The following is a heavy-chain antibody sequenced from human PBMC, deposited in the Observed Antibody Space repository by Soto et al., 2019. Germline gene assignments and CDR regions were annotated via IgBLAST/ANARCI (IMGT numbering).Heavy chain of an antibody. J-gene: IGHJ4*02. CDR2: ISQSGNT. CDR1: SGSLSGYY. D-gene: IGHD6-6*01. V-gene: IGHV4-34*01. Sequence: SETLSLTCSIYSGSLSGYYWSWIRQPPGKGLEWIGEISQSGNTNYSPSLKSRVSISIDTSKKQFSLNVASVSAADTALYYCARAPKVSGSSQTRPDFWGQGTLVTVSS. CDR3: ARAPKVSGSSQTRPDF.